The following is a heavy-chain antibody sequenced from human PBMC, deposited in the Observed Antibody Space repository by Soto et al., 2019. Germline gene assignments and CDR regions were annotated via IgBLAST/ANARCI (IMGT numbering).Heavy chain of an antibody. CDR2: IIPILGIA. V-gene: IGHV1-69*02. D-gene: IGHD3-10*01. J-gene: IGHJ4*02. Sequence: QVQLVQSGAEVKKPGSSVKVSCKASGGTFSSYIISWVRQAPGQGLEWMGRIIPILGIANYAQKFQGRVTITADKYTSTAYMELSSLRSEDTAVYYCARGYGSGSYAVDYWGQGTLVTVSS. CDR3: ARGYGSGSYAVDY. CDR1: GGTFSSYI.